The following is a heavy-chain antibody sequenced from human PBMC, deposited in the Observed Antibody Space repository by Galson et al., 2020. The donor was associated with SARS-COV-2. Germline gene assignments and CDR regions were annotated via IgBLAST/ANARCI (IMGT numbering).Heavy chain of an antibody. Sequence: SETLSLTCTVSGGSISSGSYYWSWIRQPAGKGLEWIGRIYTSGSTNYNPSLKSRVTISVDRSKNQFSLKLSSVTAADTAVYYCARAFLWFGELNLNWFDPWGQGTLVTVSS. CDR1: GGSISSGSYY. V-gene: IGHV4-61*02. J-gene: IGHJ5*02. D-gene: IGHD3-10*01. CDR2: IYTSGST. CDR3: ARAFLWFGELNLNWFDP.